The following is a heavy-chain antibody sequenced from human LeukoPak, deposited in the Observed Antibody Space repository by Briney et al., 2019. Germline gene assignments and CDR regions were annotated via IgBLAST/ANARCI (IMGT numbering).Heavy chain of an antibody. CDR3: AREAPTGVYFDH. J-gene: IGHJ4*02. D-gene: IGHD6-13*01. Sequence: ASVKVSCKASGYTFTRYDINWVRQAPGQGPEWMGWISAYNGNANYAQNFQGRVTMTTDTSTSTAYMELRSLTSDDTAVYYCAREAPTGVYFDHWGQGTLVTVSS. CDR1: GYTFTRYD. CDR2: ISAYNGNA. V-gene: IGHV1-18*01.